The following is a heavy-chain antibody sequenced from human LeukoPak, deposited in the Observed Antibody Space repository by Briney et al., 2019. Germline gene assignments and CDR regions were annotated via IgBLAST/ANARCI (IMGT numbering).Heavy chain of an antibody. V-gene: IGHV3-23*01. CDR1: GFTFSSYA. Sequence: GGSLRLSCAASGFTFSSYAMSWVRQAPGKGLEWVSAISGSGGSTYYADSVKGRFTISRDNSKNTLYLQMNSLRTEDTAVYYCASTLVPAAMLDAFDIWGQGTMVTVSS. CDR2: ISGSGGST. D-gene: IGHD2-2*01. J-gene: IGHJ3*02. CDR3: ASTLVPAAMLDAFDI.